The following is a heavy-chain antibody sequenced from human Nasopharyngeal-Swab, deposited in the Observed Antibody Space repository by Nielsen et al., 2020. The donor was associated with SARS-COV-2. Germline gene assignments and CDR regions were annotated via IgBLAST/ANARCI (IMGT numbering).Heavy chain of an antibody. CDR3: AKGLPLHAFDI. V-gene: IGHV3-11*01. CDR2: ISSSGSTI. J-gene: IGHJ3*02. CDR1: GFTFSDYY. Sequence: GESLKISCAASGFTFSDYYMSWIRQAPGKGLEWVSYISSSGSTIYYADSVKGRFTISRDNSKNSLYLQMNSLRTEDTALYYCAKGLPLHAFDIWGQGTMVTVSS.